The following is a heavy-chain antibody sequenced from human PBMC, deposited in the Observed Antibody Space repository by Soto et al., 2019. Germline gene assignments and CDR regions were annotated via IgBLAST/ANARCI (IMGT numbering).Heavy chain of an antibody. CDR1: GFTFSSSA. CDR3: AKRVSSSWFYFDY. Sequence: EVQLLESGGGLVQPGGSLRLSCAASGFTFSSSAMSWVRQAPGRGLEWVSSFGATGGGTYYADSVKGRFTISRDISKNTVFLQMNSLGAEDTAVYYCAKRVSSSWFYFDYWGHGTLVTVSS. D-gene: IGHD6-13*01. CDR2: FGATGGGT. V-gene: IGHV3-23*01. J-gene: IGHJ4*01.